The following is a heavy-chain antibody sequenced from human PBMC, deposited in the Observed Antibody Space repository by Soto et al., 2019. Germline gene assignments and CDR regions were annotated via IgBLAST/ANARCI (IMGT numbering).Heavy chain of an antibody. Sequence: QVHLEQSGAVVKKPGASVKVACKASGYSFTTYSMHWLRQAPGQRPEWIGWLNAANGDTKYSQALQGRVTITVDTSATTVYMELSSPTSEDTAVYYCAKGGYCSTSSCVSWFDPWGQGTQVTVSP. J-gene: IGHJ5*02. D-gene: IGHD2-2*01. CDR3: AKGGYCSTSSCVSWFDP. CDR2: LNAANGDT. CDR1: GYSFTTYS. V-gene: IGHV1-3*01.